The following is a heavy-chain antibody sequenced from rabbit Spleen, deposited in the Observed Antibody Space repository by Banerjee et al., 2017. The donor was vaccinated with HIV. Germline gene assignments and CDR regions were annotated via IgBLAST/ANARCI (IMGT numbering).Heavy chain of an antibody. Sequence: QEQLKETGGGLVQPGGSLTLSCKASGFDFRRYYMCWVRQAPGKGLEWISCIAGSSSGFTYSATWAKGRFTCSKTSSTTVTLQMTSLTVADTATYFCARDTGSSFSSYGMDLWGPGTLVTVS. V-gene: IGHV1S45*01. D-gene: IGHD8-1*01. CDR2: IAGSSSGFT. J-gene: IGHJ6*01. CDR1: GFDFRRYY. CDR3: ARDTGSSFSSYGMDL.